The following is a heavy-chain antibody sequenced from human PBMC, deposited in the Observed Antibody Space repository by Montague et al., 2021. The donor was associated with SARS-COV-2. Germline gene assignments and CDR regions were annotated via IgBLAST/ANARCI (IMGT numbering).Heavy chain of an antibody. CDR1: SGSIRNYY. D-gene: IGHD1-1*01. V-gene: IGHV4-34*01. CDR3: ARAGSQRFCEF. CDR2: VRLPGGS. J-gene: IGHJ2*01. Sequence: SETLSLTCAVTSGSIRNYYWSWVRQPPGKGLEWIGVVRLPGGSNYNPSLKGRVTISLDTSNNQVSLSLNSGTAADTAVYYCARAGSQRFCEFWGRGTLVTVSS.